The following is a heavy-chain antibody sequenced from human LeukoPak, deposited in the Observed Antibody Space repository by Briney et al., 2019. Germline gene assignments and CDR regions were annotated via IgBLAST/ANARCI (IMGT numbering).Heavy chain of an antibody. J-gene: IGHJ5*02. CDR2: IYTSGST. CDR1: GGSISSSNYY. Sequence: SETLSLTCTVSGGSISSSNYYWGWIRQPPGKGLEWIGRIYTSGSTNYNPSLKSRVTISVDTSKNQFSLKLSSVTAADTAVYYCASWDSSSSRGFDPWGQGTLVTVSS. CDR3: ASWDSSSSRGFDP. D-gene: IGHD6-6*01. V-gene: IGHV4-39*07.